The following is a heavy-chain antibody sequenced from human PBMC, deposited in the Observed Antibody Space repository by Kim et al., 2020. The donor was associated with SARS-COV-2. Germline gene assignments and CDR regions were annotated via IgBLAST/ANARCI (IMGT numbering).Heavy chain of an antibody. CDR2: INSHSTTI. D-gene: IGHD2-21*02. Sequence: GGSLRLSCAASGFTFSSYSMTWVRQAPGKGLSWVSYINSHSTTIYYTDSVRGRFTISRDNAKNSLYLQMNSLRDEDTAVYYCARPGPTSCGGDCPLDYWG. CDR3: ARPGPTSCGGDCPLDY. V-gene: IGHV3-48*02. CDR1: GFTFSSYS. J-gene: IGHJ4*01.